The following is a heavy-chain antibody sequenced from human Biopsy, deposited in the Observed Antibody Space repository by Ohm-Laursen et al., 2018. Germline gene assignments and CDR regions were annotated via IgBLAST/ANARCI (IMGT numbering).Heavy chain of an antibody. CDR2: ISGSGVTK. Sequence: SLRLSCTASGFTFGDYYMSWIRQASGKGLEWLSYISGSGVTKMYADSVKGRFTVSRDNAKNSLYLEMNNLTVEDTAVYYCATDGAGSYNENWGQGTLVSVSS. CDR3: ATDGAGSYNEN. CDR1: GFTFGDYY. J-gene: IGHJ4*02. V-gene: IGHV3-11*01. D-gene: IGHD3-10*01.